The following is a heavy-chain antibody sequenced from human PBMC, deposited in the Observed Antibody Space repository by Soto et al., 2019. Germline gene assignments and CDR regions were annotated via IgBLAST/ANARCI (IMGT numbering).Heavy chain of an antibody. CDR1: GFTFSDHY. CDR3: ARVNNDGYHFDY. V-gene: IGHV3-72*01. Sequence: GGSLRLSCAVSGFTFSDHYMDWVRQAPGKGLEWVARSRNKARSHTTEYAASVKGRFTISRDDSTDSLYLQMNNLKTEDTAVYYCARVNNDGYHFDYWGQGTLVTVSS. J-gene: IGHJ4*02. D-gene: IGHD6-13*01. CDR2: SRNKARSHTT.